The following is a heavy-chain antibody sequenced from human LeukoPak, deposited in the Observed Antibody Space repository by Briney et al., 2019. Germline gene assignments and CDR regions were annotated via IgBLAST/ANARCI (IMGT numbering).Heavy chain of an antibody. Sequence: PAETLSLTCTVSGGSISSYYWSWVRQPPGQGLEWIGYISYSGSTNYNPSLKSRVTISVNTSRNQFSLKLSSLTAADTAVYYCARGRLGGSGSYYNVLDYWGQGTLVTVSS. D-gene: IGHD3-10*01. V-gene: IGHV4-59*01. CDR1: GGSISSYY. CDR3: ARGRLGGSGSYYNVLDY. J-gene: IGHJ4*02. CDR2: ISYSGST.